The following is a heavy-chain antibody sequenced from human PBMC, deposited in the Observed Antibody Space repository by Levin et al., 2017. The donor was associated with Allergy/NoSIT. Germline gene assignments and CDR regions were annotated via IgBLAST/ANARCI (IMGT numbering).Heavy chain of an antibody. D-gene: IGHD3-22*01. CDR3: ARDLSYYDRSGRTRLFWGLRLLGGFHP. J-gene: IGHJ5*02. CDR2: INDSEGT. V-gene: IGHV4-34*01. CDR1: GGSFSDYN. Sequence: RPSETLSLTCAVSGGSFSDYNWSWIRQPPGMGLEWIGQINDSEGTNYNPSLKSRVTISVDTSSNQFSLKLSSVTAADTAVYSCARDLSYYDRSGRTRLFWGLRLLGGFHPWGQGTLVSVSS.